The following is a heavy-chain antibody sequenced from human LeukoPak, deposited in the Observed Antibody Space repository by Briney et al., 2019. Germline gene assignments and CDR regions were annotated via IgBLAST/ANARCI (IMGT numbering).Heavy chain of an antibody. D-gene: IGHD2-2*01. J-gene: IGHJ4*02. CDR2: IYYSGST. CDR1: GGSISSSSYY. CDR3: ARHARYCSSTSCYDY. V-gene: IGHV4-39*01. Sequence: ASETLSLTCTVSGGSISSSSYYWGWIRQPPGKGLEWIGSIYYSGSTYYNPSLKSRVTISVDTSKNQFSLKLSSVTAADTAVYYCARHARYCSSTSCYDYWGQGALVTVSS.